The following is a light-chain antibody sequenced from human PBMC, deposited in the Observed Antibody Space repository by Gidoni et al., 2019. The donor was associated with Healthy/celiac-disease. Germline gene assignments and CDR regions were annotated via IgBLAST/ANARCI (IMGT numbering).Light chain of an antibody. V-gene: IGLV1-40*01. CDR1: SSNIGAGYD. CDR3: QSYDSSLSGLGV. Sequence: QSVLTQPPSVSGAPGQRVTISCTGRSSNIGAGYDVHWYPQLPGTAPKLLIYGNSNRPSGVPDRFSGSKSGTSASLAITGLQAEDEADYYCQSYDSSLSGLGVFGGGTKLTVL. CDR2: GNS. J-gene: IGLJ2*01.